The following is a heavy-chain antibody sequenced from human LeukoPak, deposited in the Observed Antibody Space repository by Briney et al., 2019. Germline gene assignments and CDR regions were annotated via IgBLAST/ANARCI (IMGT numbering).Heavy chain of an antibody. Sequence: SDTLSLTCTVSGGSISSYYWSWIRQPPGKGLECIGYIYYSGSTNYNPSLKSRVTISVDTSKNQFSLKLSSVTAADTAVYYCARLYSGSSTYYFDYWGQGTLVTVSS. D-gene: IGHD1-26*01. CDR1: GGSISSYY. CDR2: IYYSGST. J-gene: IGHJ4*02. V-gene: IGHV4-59*08. CDR3: ARLYSGSSTYYFDY.